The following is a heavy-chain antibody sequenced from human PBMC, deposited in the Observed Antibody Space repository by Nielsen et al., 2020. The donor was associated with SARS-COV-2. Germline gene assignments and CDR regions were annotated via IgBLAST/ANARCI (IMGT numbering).Heavy chain of an antibody. CDR3: ARGTQQLVRFYYYYGMDV. V-gene: IGHV3-13*04. Sequence: SLKISCAASGFTFSSYDMHWVRQATGKGLEWVSAIGTAGDTYYPGSVKGRFTISRENAKNSLYLQMNSLRAGDTAVYYCARGTQQLVRFYYYYGMDVWGQGTTVTVSS. CDR1: GFTFSSYD. J-gene: IGHJ6*02. CDR2: IGTAGDT. D-gene: IGHD6-13*01.